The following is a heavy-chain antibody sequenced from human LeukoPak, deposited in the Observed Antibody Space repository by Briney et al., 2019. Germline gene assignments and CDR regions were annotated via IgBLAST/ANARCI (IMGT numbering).Heavy chain of an antibody. CDR3: ARDRNPAETYYDFWSGYYAYFDY. V-gene: IGHV4-4*07. CDR2: IYTSGST. Sequence: SETLSPTCTVSGGSISSYYWSWIRQPAGKGLEWIGRIYTSGSTNYNPSLKSRVTMSVDTSKNQFSLKLSSVTAADTAVYYCARDRNPAETYYDFWSGYYAYFDYWGQGTLVTVSS. CDR1: GGSISSYY. D-gene: IGHD3-3*01. J-gene: IGHJ4*02.